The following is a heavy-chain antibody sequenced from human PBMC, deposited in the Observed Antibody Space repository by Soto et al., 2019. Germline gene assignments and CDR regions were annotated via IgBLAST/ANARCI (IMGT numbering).Heavy chain of an antibody. J-gene: IGHJ4*02. V-gene: IGHV1-18*01. Sequence: ASVKVSCKASCYPSTSYGISWVRQAPGQGLEWMGWISAYNGNTKYAQKLQGRVTMTTDTSTSTAYMELRSLRSDDTAVYYCAREPNYFDYWGQGTLVTVSS. CDR1: CYPSTSYG. CDR2: ISAYNGNT. CDR3: AREPNYFDY.